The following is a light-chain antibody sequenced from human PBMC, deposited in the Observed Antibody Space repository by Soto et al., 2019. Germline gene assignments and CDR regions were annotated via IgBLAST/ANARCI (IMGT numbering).Light chain of an antibody. CDR1: QNINSN. CDR2: GAS. CDR3: HQCENGPPYT. V-gene: IGKV3-15*01. J-gene: IGKJ2*01. Sequence: EIVMTQSPASLSVSPGERATLSCRASQNINSNVAWYQQKFGQPPRLLIYGASTRATGIPARFSGSGSGTEFTLTISSLQSEDFAVYFCHQCENGPPYTFGQGTKLE.